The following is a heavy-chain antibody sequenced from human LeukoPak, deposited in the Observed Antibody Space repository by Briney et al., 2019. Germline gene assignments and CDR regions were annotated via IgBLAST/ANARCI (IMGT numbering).Heavy chain of an antibody. Sequence: QPGGSLRLSCAASGFTFSSYSMTWVRQAPGKGLEWVSAISGSGGSTYYADSVKGRFTISRDNSKNTPYLQMNSLRAEDTAVYYCAKDSDFWSGYNLFDPWGQGTLVTVSS. CDR3: AKDSDFWSGYNLFDP. CDR1: GFTFSSYS. J-gene: IGHJ5*02. CDR2: ISGSGGST. D-gene: IGHD3-3*01. V-gene: IGHV3-23*01.